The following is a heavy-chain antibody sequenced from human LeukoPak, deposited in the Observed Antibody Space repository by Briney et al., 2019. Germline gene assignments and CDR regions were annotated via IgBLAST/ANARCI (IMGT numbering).Heavy chain of an antibody. CDR1: GGSISSYY. Sequence: SETLSLTCTVSGGSISSYYWSWIRQPPGKGLEWIGYIYYSGRTNYNPSLKSRVTISVDTSKNQFSLKLSSVTAADTAVYYCARVGSSGPKGAFDIWGQGTMVTVSS. CDR3: ARVGSSGPKGAFDI. V-gene: IGHV4-59*01. J-gene: IGHJ3*02. D-gene: IGHD3-22*01. CDR2: IYYSGRT.